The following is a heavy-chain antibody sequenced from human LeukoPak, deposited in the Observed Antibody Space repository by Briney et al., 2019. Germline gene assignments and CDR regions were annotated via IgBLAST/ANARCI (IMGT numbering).Heavy chain of an antibody. D-gene: IGHD6-13*01. CDR1: GFPFSDYF. V-gene: IGHV3-11*04. Sequence: GGSLRLSCAASGFPFSDYFMSWIRQAPGKGLEWISYISSSGITLYYAESVKGRFTISRDNAKNSLYLQMNSLRAEDTAVYYCARDGAAAGSDYYYYMDLWGQGTTVTISS. CDR3: ARDGAAAGSDYYYYMDL. J-gene: IGHJ6*03. CDR2: ISSSGITL.